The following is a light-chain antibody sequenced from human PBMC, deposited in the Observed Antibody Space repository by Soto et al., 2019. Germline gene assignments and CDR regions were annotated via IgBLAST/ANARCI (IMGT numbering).Light chain of an antibody. CDR3: VTWDDSLSAVV. CDR1: SSNIGTNY. CDR2: RNG. V-gene: IGLV1-47*01. Sequence: QSVLTQPPSASGTPGQRVTISCSGSSSNIGTNYVYWYQQLPGTAPKLLIDRNGQRPSGVPDRFSGSKSGTSASLAISGLRSEDEADYYCVTWDDSLSAVVFGGGTKVTVL. J-gene: IGLJ2*01.